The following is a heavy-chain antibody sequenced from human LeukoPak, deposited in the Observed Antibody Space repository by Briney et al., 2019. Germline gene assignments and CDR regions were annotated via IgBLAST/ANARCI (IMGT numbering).Heavy chain of an antibody. J-gene: IGHJ4*02. CDR3: ARGDPGGFGELIDY. CDR2: IIPIFVTA. V-gene: IGHV1-69*13. Sequence: ASVKVSCKASGGTFSSYAFNWVRQAPGQGLEWMGGIIPIFVTANYAQKLQGRVTITADEFTSTAYMELTSLISEDTAMYYCARGDPGGFGELIDYWGQGTLVTVSS. CDR1: GGTFSSYA. D-gene: IGHD3-10*01.